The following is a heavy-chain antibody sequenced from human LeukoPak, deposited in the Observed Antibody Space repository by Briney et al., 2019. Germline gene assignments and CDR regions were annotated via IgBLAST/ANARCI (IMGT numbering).Heavy chain of an antibody. V-gene: IGHV3-7*01. CDR3: ARDGDTYYYGSGSQNYYYYGMDV. CDR2: IKQDGSEK. J-gene: IGHJ6*02. D-gene: IGHD3-10*01. CDR1: GFTFSSYW. Sequence: GGSLRLSCAASGFTFSSYWMSWVRQAPGKGLEWVANIKQDGSEKYYVDSVKGRFTISRDNAKNSLYLQMNSLRAEDTAVYYYARDGDTYYYGSGSQNYYYYGMDVWGQGTTVTVSS.